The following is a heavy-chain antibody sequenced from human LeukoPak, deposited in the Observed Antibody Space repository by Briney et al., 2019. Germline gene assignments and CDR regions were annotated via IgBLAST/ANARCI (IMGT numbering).Heavy chain of an antibody. CDR2: IRYDGSNK. V-gene: IGHV3-30*02. CDR3: ARGGSYLSAFDI. D-gene: IGHD1-26*01. Sequence: GGSLRLSCAASGFTFSSYAMHWVRQAPGKGLEWVAFIRYDGSNKYYADSVKGRLTISRDNSKNTLYLQMNSLRAEDTAVYYCARGGSYLSAFDIWGQGTMVTVSS. CDR1: GFTFSSYA. J-gene: IGHJ3*02.